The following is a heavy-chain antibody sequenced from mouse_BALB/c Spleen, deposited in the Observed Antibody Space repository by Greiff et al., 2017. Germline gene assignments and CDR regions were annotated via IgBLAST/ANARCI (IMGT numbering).Heavy chain of an antibody. CDR2: IDPANGNT. Sequence: EVQLQQSGAELVKPGASVKLSCTASGFNIKDTYMHWVKQRPEQGLEWIGRIDPANGNTKYDPKFQGKATITADTSSNTAYLQLSSLTSEDTAVYYCARGGNYVGYYAMDYWGQGTSVTVSS. J-gene: IGHJ4*01. CDR1: GFNIKDTY. D-gene: IGHD2-1*01. V-gene: IGHV14-3*02. CDR3: ARGGNYVGYYAMDY.